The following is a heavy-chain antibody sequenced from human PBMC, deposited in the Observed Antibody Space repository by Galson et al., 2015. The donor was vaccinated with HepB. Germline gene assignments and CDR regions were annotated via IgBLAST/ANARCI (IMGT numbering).Heavy chain of an antibody. CDR3: ASAPPMDYDFWSGYSWFDP. V-gene: IGHV1-2*02. J-gene: IGHJ5*02. CDR1: GYTFTGYY. CDR2: INPNSGGT. Sequence: SGYTFTGYYMHWVRQAPGQGLEWMGWINPNSGGTNYAQKFQGRVTMTRDTSISTAYMELSRLRSDDTAVYYCASAPPMDYDFWSGYSWFDPWGQGTLVTVSS. D-gene: IGHD3-3*01.